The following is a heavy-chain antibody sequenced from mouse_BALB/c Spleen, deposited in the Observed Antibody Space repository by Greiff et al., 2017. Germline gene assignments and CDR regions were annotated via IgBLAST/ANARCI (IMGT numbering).Heavy chain of an antibody. Sequence: VQVVESGPGLVQPSQSLSITCTVSGFSLTSYGVHWVRQSPGKGLEWLGVIWSGGSTDYNAAFISRLSISKDNSKSQVFFKMNSLQANDTAIYYCASYDYLAYWGQGTLVTVSA. D-gene: IGHD2-4*01. CDR3: ASYDYLAY. CDR1: GFSLTSYG. V-gene: IGHV2-2*02. CDR2: IWSGGST. J-gene: IGHJ3*01.